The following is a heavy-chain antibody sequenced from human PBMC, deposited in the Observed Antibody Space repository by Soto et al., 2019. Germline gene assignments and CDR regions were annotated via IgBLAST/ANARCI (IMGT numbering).Heavy chain of an antibody. V-gene: IGHV3-33*01. J-gene: IGHJ4*02. CDR3: ARMAFRRFLDY. CDR2: IWYDGSNK. D-gene: IGHD3-10*01. CDR1: GFTFSSYG. Sequence: QVQLVESGGGVVQPGRSLRLSCAASGFTFSSYGMNWVRQAPGKGLEWVAVIWYDGSNKYYADSVKGRFTISRDNSKNTLYLQMNSLRAEDTAVYYCARMAFRRFLDYWGQGTLVTVSS.